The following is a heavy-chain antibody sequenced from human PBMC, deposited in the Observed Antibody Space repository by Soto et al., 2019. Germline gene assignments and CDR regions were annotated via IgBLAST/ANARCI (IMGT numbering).Heavy chain of an antibody. V-gene: IGHV3-23*01. CDR1: GFTFSSYA. Sequence: PGGSLRLSCAASGFTFSSYAMSWVRQAPGKGLEWVSAISGSGGSTYYADSVKGRFTISRDNSKNTLYLQMNSLRAEDTAVYYCAKPHVSATKRELLWFGELPPPQSGFDPWGQGTLVTVSS. CDR2: ISGSGGST. D-gene: IGHD3-10*01. J-gene: IGHJ5*02. CDR3: AKPHVSATKRELLWFGELPPPQSGFDP.